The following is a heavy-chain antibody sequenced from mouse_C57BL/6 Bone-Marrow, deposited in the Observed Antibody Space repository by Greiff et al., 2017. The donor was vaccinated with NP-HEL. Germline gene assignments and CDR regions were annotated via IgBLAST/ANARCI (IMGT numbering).Heavy chain of an antibody. J-gene: IGHJ4*01. D-gene: IGHD2-3*01. CDR2: ISNLAYSI. CDR1: GFTFSDYG. Sequence: DVMLVESGGGLVKPGGSLKLSCAASGFTFSDYGMHWVRQAPEKGLEWVAFISNLAYSIYYADTVTGRFTISRENAKHTLYLEMSSLRSEDTAMYYCARDGYYPYAMDYWGQGTSVTVSS. CDR3: ARDGYYPYAMDY. V-gene: IGHV5-15*01.